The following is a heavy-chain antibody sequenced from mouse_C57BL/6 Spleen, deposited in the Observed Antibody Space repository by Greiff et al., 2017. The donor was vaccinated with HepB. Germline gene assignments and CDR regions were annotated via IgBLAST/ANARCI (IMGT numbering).Heavy chain of an antibody. J-gene: IGHJ2*01. Sequence: VQLQQSGAELVKPGASVKISCKASGYAFSSYWMNWVKQRPGKGLEWIGQIYPGDGDTNYNGKFKGKATLTADKSSSTAYMQLSSLTSEDSAVYFCARAGVTTVPFDYWGQGTTLTVSS. V-gene: IGHV1-80*01. D-gene: IGHD1-1*01. CDR2: IYPGDGDT. CDR1: GYAFSSYW. CDR3: ARAGVTTVPFDY.